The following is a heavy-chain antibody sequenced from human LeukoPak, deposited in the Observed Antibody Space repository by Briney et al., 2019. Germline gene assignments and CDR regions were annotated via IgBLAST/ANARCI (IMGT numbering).Heavy chain of an antibody. Sequence: ASVKVSCKASGYTFTSYGISWVRQAPGQGLEWMGWISAYNGNTNYAQKLQGRVTMTTDTSTSTAYMELGSLRSDDTAVYYCARLVSRYYGSGSYYNGPPNNWFDPWGQGTLVTVSS. CDR2: ISAYNGNT. V-gene: IGHV1-18*01. J-gene: IGHJ5*02. CDR1: GYTFTSYG. D-gene: IGHD3-10*01. CDR3: ARLVSRYYGSGSYYNGPPNNWFDP.